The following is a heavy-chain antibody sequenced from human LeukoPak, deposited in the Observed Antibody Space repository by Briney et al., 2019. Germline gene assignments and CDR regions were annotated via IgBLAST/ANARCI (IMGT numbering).Heavy chain of an antibody. J-gene: IGHJ5*02. D-gene: IGHD5-12*01. Sequence: PGASVKVSCKASGYTFTSYGISWVRQAPGQGLEWMGWISVHNGNTNYAQKLQGRVTMTTDTSTSTAYMELRSLRSDDTAVYYCARERGMRPDYWFDPWGQGTLVTVSS. V-gene: IGHV1-18*01. CDR1: GYTFTSYG. CDR3: ARERGMRPDYWFDP. CDR2: ISVHNGNT.